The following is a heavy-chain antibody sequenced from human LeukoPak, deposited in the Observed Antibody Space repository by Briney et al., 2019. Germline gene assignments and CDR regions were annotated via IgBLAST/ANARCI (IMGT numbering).Heavy chain of an antibody. V-gene: IGHV1-3*01. CDR2: INAGNGNT. CDR3: AGDYDILTGYYNFDY. J-gene: IGHJ4*02. CDR1: GYTFTSYA. D-gene: IGHD3-9*01. Sequence: GGSVRVSCKASGYTFTSYAMHWVRQAPGQRLEWMGWINAGNGNTKYSQKFQGRVTITRDTSASTAYMELSGLRSEDTAVYYCAGDYDILTGYYNFDYWGQGTLVTVSS.